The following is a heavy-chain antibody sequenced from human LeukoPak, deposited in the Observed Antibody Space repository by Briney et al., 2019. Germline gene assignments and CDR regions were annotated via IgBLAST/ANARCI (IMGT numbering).Heavy chain of an antibody. Sequence: GESLKISCKGFGYSFTSYWIAWVRQMPGRGLEWMGIIYPGDSDTRYSPSFQGQVTISADKSISTAYLQWTSLKASDTAMYHCARAWSYHDGMDVWGQGTTVTVS. CDR1: GYSFTSYW. CDR3: ARAWSYHDGMDV. CDR2: IYPGDSDT. V-gene: IGHV5-51*01. D-gene: IGHD2-15*01. J-gene: IGHJ6*02.